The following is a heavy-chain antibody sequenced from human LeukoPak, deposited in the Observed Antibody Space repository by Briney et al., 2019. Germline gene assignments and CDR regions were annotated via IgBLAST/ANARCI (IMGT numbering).Heavy chain of an antibody. CDR3: ARDGYFDH. J-gene: IGHJ4*02. Sequence: ASVKVSCKASAYTFTNYGIVWVRQAPGQGLEWMGWISAHNGNTNYAQKLQGRVTMTTDTATSTAYMELRSLASDDTAVYYCARDGYFDHWGQGTLVTVSS. CDR2: ISAHNGNT. CDR1: AYTFTNYG. V-gene: IGHV1-18*01.